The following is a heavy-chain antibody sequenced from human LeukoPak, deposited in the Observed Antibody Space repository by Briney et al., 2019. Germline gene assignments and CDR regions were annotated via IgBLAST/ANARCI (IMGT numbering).Heavy chain of an antibody. D-gene: IGHD6-19*01. CDR2: VSGSGGNT. Sequence: GGSLRLSCEASGFTFSNYAMNWVRQTPGKGLEWVSTVSGSGGNTYYADSVKGRFTISKDNSNNTLYLQMNSLRAEDTAVYYCAKRKSLSSGWPYFDYWGQGTLVTVSS. CDR1: GFTFSNYA. J-gene: IGHJ4*02. V-gene: IGHV3-23*01. CDR3: AKRKSLSSGWPYFDY.